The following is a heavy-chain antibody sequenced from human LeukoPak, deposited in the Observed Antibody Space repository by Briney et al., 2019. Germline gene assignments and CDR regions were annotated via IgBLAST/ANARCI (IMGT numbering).Heavy chain of an antibody. CDR1: GFTFSSYA. J-gene: IGHJ4*02. CDR3: AKEYYASYSGRFRYNIDF. CDR2: ISGSGGST. D-gene: IGHD2-15*01. Sequence: GGSLRLSCAASGFTFSSYAMSWVRQAPGKGLEWVSAISGSGGSTYYADSVKGRFTISRDNSKNTLYLQMNSLRAEDTAVYYCAKEYYASYSGRFRYNIDFWGQGTLVTVSS. V-gene: IGHV3-23*01.